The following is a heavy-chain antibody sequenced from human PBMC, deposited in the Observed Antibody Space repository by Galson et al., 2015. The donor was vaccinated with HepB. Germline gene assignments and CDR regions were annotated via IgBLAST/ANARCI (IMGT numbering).Heavy chain of an antibody. Sequence: SGAEVKKPGESLKISCKGSGYSFTSYYMHWVRQAPGQGLEWMGIINPSGGSTSYAQKFQGRVTMTRDTSTSTVYMELNSLRAEDTAVYYCARDGSRDIVEGYFDLWGRGTLVTVSS. CDR1: GYSFTSYY. J-gene: IGHJ2*01. CDR2: INPSGGST. V-gene: IGHV1-46*01. D-gene: IGHD2-15*01. CDR3: ARDGSRDIVEGYFDL.